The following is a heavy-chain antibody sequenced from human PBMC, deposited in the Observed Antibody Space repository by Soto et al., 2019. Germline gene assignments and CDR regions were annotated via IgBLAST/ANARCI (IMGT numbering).Heavy chain of an antibody. Sequence: GGSLSLSCAASGFTFSSYAMHWVRQAPGKGLEWVAVISYDGSNKYYADSVKGRFTISRDNSKNTLYLQMNSLRAEDTAVYYCAREPPYGQWLVHYYYYGMDVWGQGPTVTAP. CDR3: AREPPYGQWLVHYYYYGMDV. D-gene: IGHD6-19*01. CDR1: GFTFSSYA. J-gene: IGHJ6*02. V-gene: IGHV3-30-3*01. CDR2: ISYDGSNK.